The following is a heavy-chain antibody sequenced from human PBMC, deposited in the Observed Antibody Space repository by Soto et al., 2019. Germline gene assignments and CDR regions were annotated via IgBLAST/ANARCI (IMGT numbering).Heavy chain of an antibody. Sequence: SETLSLTCAVYGGSFSGYYWSWIRQPPGKGLEWIGEINHSGSTNYNPSLKSRVTISVDTSKNQFSLKLSSVTAADTAVYYCARGRGYSGYDYWGQGTLVTVSS. D-gene: IGHD5-12*01. CDR2: INHSGST. CDR1: GGSFSGYY. CDR3: ARGRGYSGYDY. V-gene: IGHV4-34*01. J-gene: IGHJ4*02.